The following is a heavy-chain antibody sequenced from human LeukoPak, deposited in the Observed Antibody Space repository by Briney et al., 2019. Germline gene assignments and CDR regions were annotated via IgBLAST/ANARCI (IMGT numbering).Heavy chain of an antibody. J-gene: IGHJ4*02. CDR2: ISYDGSNK. D-gene: IGHD5-18*01. CDR1: GFTFSSYG. V-gene: IGHV3-30*18. CDR3: AKDQGYSYGSSSVDY. Sequence: GGSLRLSCAASGFTFSSYGMHWVRQAPGKGLEWVAVISYDGSNKYYAGSVKGRFTISRDNSKNTLYLQMNSLRAEDTAVYYCAKDQGYSYGSSSVDYWGQGTLVTVSS.